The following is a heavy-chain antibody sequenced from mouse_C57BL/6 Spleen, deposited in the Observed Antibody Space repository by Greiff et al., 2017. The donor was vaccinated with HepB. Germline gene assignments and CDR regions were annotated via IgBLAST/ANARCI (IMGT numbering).Heavy chain of an antibody. CDR1: GFTFSSYG. D-gene: IGHD1-1*01. Sequence: EVKLMESGGDLVKPGGSLKLSCAASGFTFSSYGMSWVRQTPDKRLEWVATISSGGSYTYYPDSVKGRFTISRDNAKNTLYLQMSSLKSEDTAMYYCARLKSLNYYGSSYWYFDVWGTGTTVTVSS. V-gene: IGHV5-6*01. CDR3: ARLKSLNYYGSSYWYFDV. CDR2: ISSGGSYT. J-gene: IGHJ1*03.